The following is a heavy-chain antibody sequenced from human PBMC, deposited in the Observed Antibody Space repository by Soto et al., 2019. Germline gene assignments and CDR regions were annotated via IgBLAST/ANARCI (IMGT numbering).Heavy chain of an antibody. Sequence: QITLKESGPTLVKPTQTLTLTCTFSGFSLSTSGVGVGWIRQPPGKALEWLALIYWDDDKRYSPSLKSRLTITMDTSKNQVVLTMTNMDPVDTATYYCSHRPSYCSGGSCYSGFDYWGQGTLVTVSS. CDR3: SHRPSYCSGGSCYSGFDY. D-gene: IGHD2-15*01. V-gene: IGHV2-5*02. CDR1: GFSLSTSGVG. J-gene: IGHJ4*02. CDR2: IYWDDDK.